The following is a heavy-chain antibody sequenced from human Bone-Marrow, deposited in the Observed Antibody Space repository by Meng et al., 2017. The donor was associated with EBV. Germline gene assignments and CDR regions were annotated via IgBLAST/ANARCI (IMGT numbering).Heavy chain of an antibody. CDR1: GNIFISSY. CDR2: IISRGGRT. J-gene: IGHJ4*02. V-gene: IGHV1-46*01. Sequence: GVLVKKPGAQRKISLKAAGNIFISSYCHGGRQAPGQGLEWRGRIISRGGRTIYAQNFRGRVTMTRDTSTSKVYLEVRSLRSEDTAVYFCARDGGNHNFDFWGQGTLVTVSS. CDR3: ARDGGNHNFDF. D-gene: IGHD1-14*01.